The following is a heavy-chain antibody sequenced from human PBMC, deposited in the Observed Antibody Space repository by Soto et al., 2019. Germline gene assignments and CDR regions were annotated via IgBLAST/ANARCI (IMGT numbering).Heavy chain of an antibody. V-gene: IGHV4-59*12. CDR2: IYYSGST. J-gene: IGHJ4*02. CDR3: ARGIVEIGYTPPSFDY. CDR1: GGSISSYY. Sequence: SETLSLTCTVSGGSISSYYWSWIRQPPGKGLEWIGYIYYSGSTNYNPSLKSRVTISVDTSKNQFSLKLSSVTAADTAVYYCARGIVEIGYTPPSFDYWGQGTLVTVSS. D-gene: IGHD2-15*01.